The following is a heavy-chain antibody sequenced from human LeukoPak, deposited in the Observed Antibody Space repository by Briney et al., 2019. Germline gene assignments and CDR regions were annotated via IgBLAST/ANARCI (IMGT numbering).Heavy chain of an antibody. V-gene: IGHV4-39*01. J-gene: IGHJ4*02. CDR3: ARHYDSSGYDYFDY. CDR1: GGSISSSSYY. CDR2: VYYSGST. Sequence: PSETLSLTCTVSGGSISSSSYYWGWIRQPPGKGLEWIGSVYYSGSTYYNPSLKSRVTVSVDTSKNQFSLKLSSVTAADTAVYYCARHYDSSGYDYFDYWGRGTLVTVSS. D-gene: IGHD3-22*01.